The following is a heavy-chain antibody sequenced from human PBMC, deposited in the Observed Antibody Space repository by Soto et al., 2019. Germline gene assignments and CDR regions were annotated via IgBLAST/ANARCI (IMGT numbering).Heavy chain of an antibody. CDR2: LYDVFGS. V-gene: IGHV3-53*01. D-gene: IGHD1-1*01. J-gene: IGHJ3*01. CDR3: ASWREREHAFDV. Sequence: DVQLVESGGGLIQPGESLRLSCVAFGLTVSGTKYVAWVRQAPGKGLEWVSALYDVFGSFYADSVKGRFTTSIDRSRSTVYLQMNDLRPDDTAVYYCASWREREHAFDVWGQGTAVIVSP. CDR1: GLTVSGTKY.